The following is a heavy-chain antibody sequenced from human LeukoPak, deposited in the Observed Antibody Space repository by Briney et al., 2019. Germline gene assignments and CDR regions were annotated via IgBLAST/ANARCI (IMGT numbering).Heavy chain of an antibody. J-gene: IGHJ3*02. CDR1: GFTVSSNS. CDR3: ASLVGATLSDAFDI. CDR2: IYSDNT. Sequence: GGSLRLSCTVSGFTVSSNSMSWVRQAPGKGLEWVSFIYSDNTHYSDSVKGRFTISRDNSKNTLYLQMGSLRAEDMAVYYCASLVGATLSDAFDIWGQGTMVTVSS. D-gene: IGHD1-26*01. V-gene: IGHV3-66*03.